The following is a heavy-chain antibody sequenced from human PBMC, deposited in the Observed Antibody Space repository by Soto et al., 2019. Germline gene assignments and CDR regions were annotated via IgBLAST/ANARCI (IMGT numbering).Heavy chain of an antibody. CDR3: ARDIGGSSDY. CDR1: GFTFSSYW. Sequence: GGSLRLSCAGFGFTFSSYWMHWVRQAPGKGLVWVSRVNPDGSSTTYADSVKGRFTISRDNAKNTLYLQMNSLRVEDTAVYYCARDIGGSSDYWGQGTLVTVSS. J-gene: IGHJ4*02. V-gene: IGHV3-74*01. D-gene: IGHD1-26*01. CDR2: VNPDGSST.